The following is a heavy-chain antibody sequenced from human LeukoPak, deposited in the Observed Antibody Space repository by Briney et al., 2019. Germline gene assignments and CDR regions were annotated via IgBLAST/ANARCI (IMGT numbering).Heavy chain of an antibody. CDR1: GFTFSSYS. CDR3: ARDGFPARVGLDAFDI. CDR2: ISSSSSYI. D-gene: IGHD1-26*01. V-gene: IGHV3-21*01. J-gene: IGHJ3*02. Sequence: PGGSLRLSCAAPGFTFSSYSMNWVRQAPGKGLEWVSSISSSSSYIYYADSVKGRFTISRDNAKNSLYLQMNSLRAEDTAVYYCARDGFPARVGLDAFDIWGQGTMVTVSS.